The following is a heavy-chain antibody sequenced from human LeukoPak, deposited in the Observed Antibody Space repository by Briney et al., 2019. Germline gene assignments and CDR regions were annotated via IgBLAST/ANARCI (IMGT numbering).Heavy chain of an antibody. CDR1: GGSISSYY. J-gene: IGHJ6*03. D-gene: IGHD1-1*01. CDR3: ARVSWFPGTSYYYMDV. CDR2: INYSGST. Sequence: SETLSLTCTVSGGSISSYYWSWIRQPPGKGLEWIGYINYSGSTNYNPSLKSRITISVDTSKNQFSLKLSSVTAADTAVYYCARVSWFPGTSYYYMDVWDKGTTVTVSS. V-gene: IGHV4-59*01.